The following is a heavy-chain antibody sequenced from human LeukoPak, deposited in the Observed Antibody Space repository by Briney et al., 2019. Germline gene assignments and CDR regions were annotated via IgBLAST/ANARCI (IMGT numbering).Heavy chain of an antibody. Sequence: ASVKASCKASGYTFSGNYMHWVRQAPGQGLEWMGWINPNSGGTNYAQKFQGRVTMTRDTSISTAYMELSRLRSDDTAVYYCARDGGSSWYRGVVDYWGQGTLVTVSS. CDR3: ARDGGSSWYRGVVDY. J-gene: IGHJ4*02. CDR2: INPNSGGT. D-gene: IGHD6-13*01. V-gene: IGHV1-2*02. CDR1: GYTFSGNY.